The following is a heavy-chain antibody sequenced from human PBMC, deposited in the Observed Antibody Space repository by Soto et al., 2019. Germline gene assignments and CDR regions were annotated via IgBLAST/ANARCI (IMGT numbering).Heavy chain of an antibody. V-gene: IGHV1-2*02. D-gene: IGHD1-26*01. CDR2: INPNSGAT. CDR3: AGGVLSGTYYNWFDP. Sequence: ASVKVSCKASGDTLTVYYIHWVRQAPGQGLEWMGWINPNSGATNYAQKFQGRVTMTRDTSISTAYMDLSRLRSDDTAVYYCAGGVLSGTYYNWFDPWGQGTLVTVSS. CDR1: GDTLTVYY. J-gene: IGHJ5*02.